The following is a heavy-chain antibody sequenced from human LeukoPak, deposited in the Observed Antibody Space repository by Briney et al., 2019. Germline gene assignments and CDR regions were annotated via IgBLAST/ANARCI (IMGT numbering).Heavy chain of an antibody. Sequence: PGGSLRLSCAASGFTFSSYAMHWVRQAPGKGLEWVAVISYDGSNKYYADSVKGRFTISRDNSKNTLYLQMNSLRAEDTALYYCARGYCSGGSCYSVYFDYWGQGTLVTVSS. V-gene: IGHV3-30*04. CDR3: ARGYCSGGSCYSVYFDY. J-gene: IGHJ4*02. CDR2: ISYDGSNK. CDR1: GFTFSSYA. D-gene: IGHD2-15*01.